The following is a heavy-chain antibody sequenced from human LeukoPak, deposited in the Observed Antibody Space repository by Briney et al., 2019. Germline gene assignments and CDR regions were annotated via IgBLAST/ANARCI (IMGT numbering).Heavy chain of an antibody. Sequence: GASVKVSCKASGYTFSGNYLHWVRQAPGQGLEWLGWINPNSGGASYAQRFQGRVTMTRDTSNSTVYMELSRLRSDDTAVYYCARVPLDYYSSSRLGALDIWGQGTLVTVSS. CDR2: INPNSGGA. J-gene: IGHJ3*02. CDR1: GYTFSGNY. CDR3: ARVPLDYYSSSRLGALDI. V-gene: IGHV1-2*02. D-gene: IGHD3-22*01.